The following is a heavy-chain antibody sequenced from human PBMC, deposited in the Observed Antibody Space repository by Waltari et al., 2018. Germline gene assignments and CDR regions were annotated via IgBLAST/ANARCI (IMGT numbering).Heavy chain of an antibody. CDR2: IRRSGRT. D-gene: IGHD2-15*01. CDR3: ARDRGRGLYLDS. J-gene: IGHJ4*02. CDR1: GDLMSSSDV. V-gene: IGHV4-4*02. Sequence: QLQLQESGPGLVKPSGTLSLTCTVSGDLMSSSDVWNWVRQPPGKGLEWIGQIRRSGRTNYNPSLESRVTMSVDTSNNQFSLKVTSVTAADTAVYYCARDRGRGLYLDSWGQGTLVTVSP.